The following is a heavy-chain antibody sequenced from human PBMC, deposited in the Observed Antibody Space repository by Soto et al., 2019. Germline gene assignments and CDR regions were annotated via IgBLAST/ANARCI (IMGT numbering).Heavy chain of an antibody. J-gene: IGHJ4*02. CDR1: GGSISSGGYY. V-gene: IGHV4-31*03. D-gene: IGHD1-26*01. CDR2: IYYSGST. CDR3: ARDAFRGSYQNY. Sequence: QVQLQESGPGLVKPSQTLSLTCTVSGGSISSGGYYWSWIRQHPGKGLEWIGYIYYSGSTYYNPSLKSRVTISVDTAKNQFSLKLSSVTAADTAVYYCARDAFRGSYQNYWGQGTLVTVSS.